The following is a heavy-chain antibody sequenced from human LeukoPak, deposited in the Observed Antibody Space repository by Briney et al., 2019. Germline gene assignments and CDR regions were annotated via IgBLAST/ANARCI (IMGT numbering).Heavy chain of an antibody. CDR3: ARAPGYCSGGSCYDHDAFDI. CDR1: GGSISSGDYY. D-gene: IGHD2-15*01. V-gene: IGHV4-30-4*01. CDR2: IYYSGST. J-gene: IGHJ3*02. Sequence: PSETLSLTCTVSGGSISSGDYYWSWIRQPPGKGLERIGYIYYSGSTYYNPSLKSRVTISVDTSKNQFSLKLSSVTAADTAVYYCARAPGYCSGGSCYDHDAFDIWGQGTMVTVSS.